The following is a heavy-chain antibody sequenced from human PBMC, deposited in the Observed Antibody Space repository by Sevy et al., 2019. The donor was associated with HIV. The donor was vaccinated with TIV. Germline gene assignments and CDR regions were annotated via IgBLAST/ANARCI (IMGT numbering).Heavy chain of an antibody. CDR2: INPSGGST. Sequence: VSVKVSCKASGYTFTSYYMHWVRQAPGQGLEWMGIINPSGGSTSYAQKFQGRVTMTRDTSTRTVYMELSSLRSEDTAVYYCARGPPIVGAKRPQSAAHAFDIWGQGTMVTVSS. CDR3: ARGPPIVGAKRPQSAAHAFDI. CDR1: GYTFTSYY. V-gene: IGHV1-46*01. J-gene: IGHJ3*02. D-gene: IGHD1-26*01.